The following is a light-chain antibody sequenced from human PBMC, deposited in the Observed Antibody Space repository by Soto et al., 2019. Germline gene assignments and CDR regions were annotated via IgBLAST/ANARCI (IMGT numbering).Light chain of an antibody. CDR2: VGS. CDR1: SSDVGSYNL. J-gene: IGLJ2*01. V-gene: IGLV2-23*03. CDR3: CSYAGSSTFDVV. Sequence: QSALTQPASVSGSPGQSITISCTGTSSDVGSYNLVSWYQQHPGKAPKLMIYVGSKRPSGVSNRFSGSKSGNTASLTISGLQAEDEADYYCCSYAGSSTFDVVFGGGTKLTVL.